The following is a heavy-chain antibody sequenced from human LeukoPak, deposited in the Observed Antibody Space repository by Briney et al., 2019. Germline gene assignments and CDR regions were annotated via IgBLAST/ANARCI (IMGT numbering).Heavy chain of an antibody. CDR3: ATLRVLSSWYPAFDY. J-gene: IGHJ4*02. Sequence: ASVKVSCKVSGYTLTELSMHWARQAPGKGLEWMGGFDPEDGETIYAQKFQGRVTMTEDTSTDTAYMELSSLRSEDTAVYYCATLRVLSSWYPAFDYWGQGTLVTVSS. CDR1: GYTLTELS. V-gene: IGHV1-24*01. D-gene: IGHD6-13*01. CDR2: FDPEDGET.